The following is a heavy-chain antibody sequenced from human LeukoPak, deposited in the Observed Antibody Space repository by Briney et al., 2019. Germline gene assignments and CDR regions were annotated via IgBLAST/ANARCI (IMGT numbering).Heavy chain of an antibody. J-gene: IGHJ6*03. V-gene: IGHV3-64*01. CDR3: ARKYCSSTSCYLTNMDV. Sequence: GGSLRLSCAASGFTFNNYAIYWVRQAPGKGLEYVSGISSNGDSTYYANSVKGRFTISRDNSKNMLYLQMGSLRAEDMAVYYCARKYCSSTSCYLTNMDVWGKGTTVTVSS. D-gene: IGHD2-2*01. CDR2: ISSNGDST. CDR1: GFTFNNYA.